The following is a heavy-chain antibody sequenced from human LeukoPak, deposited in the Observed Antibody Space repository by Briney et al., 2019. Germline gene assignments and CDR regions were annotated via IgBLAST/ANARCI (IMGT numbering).Heavy chain of an antibody. CDR1: GFTFSNYA. CDR3: AGDGGFLDYTSYYFDY. CDR2: ISFDTNNK. V-gene: IGHV3-30-3*01. J-gene: IGHJ4*02. Sequence: GGSLRLSCAASGFTFSNYAMHWVRQAPGKGLEWVAIISFDTNNKYYADSVKGRFTISRDNSKNTLYLQMNSLRTEDTAVYYCAGDGGFLDYTSYYFDYWGQGTLVTVSS. D-gene: IGHD4-11*01.